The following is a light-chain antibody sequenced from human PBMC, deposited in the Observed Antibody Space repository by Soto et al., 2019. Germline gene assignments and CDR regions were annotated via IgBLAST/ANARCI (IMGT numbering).Light chain of an antibody. V-gene: IGLV1-40*01. CDR1: SSNIGAGYD. J-gene: IGLJ1*01. CDR2: GNT. Sequence: QSALTQPPSVSGAPGQRVTISCTGSSSNIGAGYDVHWYQRLPGTAPKLLIYGNTNRPSGVPDRFSGSKSDTSASLAIAGLQAEDEADYYCQSYDNSLITYVFGTGTKVTVL. CDR3: QSYDNSLITYV.